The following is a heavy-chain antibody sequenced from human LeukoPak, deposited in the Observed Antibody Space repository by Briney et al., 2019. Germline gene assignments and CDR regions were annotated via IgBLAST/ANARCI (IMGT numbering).Heavy chain of an antibody. Sequence: PGGSLRLSCAASGFNVTNNYMSWVRQAPGRGLEWVSLIYDDGTTHYADSVKGRFTISKDTSQNTVYLQMNSLRAEDTAMYYCARDRAGTQAWVEFDPWGQGTLVTVSS. CDR2: IYDDGTT. CDR3: ARDRAGTQAWVEFDP. J-gene: IGHJ5*02. D-gene: IGHD3-10*01. V-gene: IGHV3-66*02. CDR1: GFNVTNNY.